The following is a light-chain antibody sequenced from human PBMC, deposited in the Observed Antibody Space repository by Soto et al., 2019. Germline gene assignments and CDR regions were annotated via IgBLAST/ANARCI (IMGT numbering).Light chain of an antibody. Sequence: DIVMTQSPLSLPVTPGEPASISCRSSQSLLHSNGYNYLDWYLQKPGQSPQLLIYLGSNRASGVPDRFSGSGSGTDFTLKISRVEAEDVGDYYCMQALQTPLFGGGTKVEIK. V-gene: IGKV2-28*01. CDR2: LGS. CDR3: MQALQTPL. J-gene: IGKJ4*01. CDR1: QSLLHSNGYNY.